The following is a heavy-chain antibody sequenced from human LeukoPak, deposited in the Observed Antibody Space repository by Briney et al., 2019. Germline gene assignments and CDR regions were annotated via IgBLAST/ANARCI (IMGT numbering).Heavy chain of an antibody. CDR3: ARAFCVGECFVLHIFFDS. V-gene: IGHV4-59*08. J-gene: IGHJ4*02. Sequence: SETLSLTCTVSGGSISSYYWSWIRQPPGKGLEWIGYIYYSGSTNYNPSLKSRVTTSVDTSKNHFSLNLRSMQASDTAVYYCARAFCVGECFVLHIFFDSWGQGTLVTVSS. D-gene: IGHD2-21*01. CDR1: GGSISSYY. CDR2: IYYSGST.